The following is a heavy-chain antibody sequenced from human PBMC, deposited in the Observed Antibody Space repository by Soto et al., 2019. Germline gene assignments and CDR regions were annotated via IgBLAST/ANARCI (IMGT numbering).Heavy chain of an antibody. D-gene: IGHD3-10*01. V-gene: IGHV3-11*06. CDR1: GFTFSDYY. Sequence: GGSLRLSCAASGFTFSDYYMSWIRQAPGKGLEWVSYISSSSSYTNYADSVRGRFTISRDNVNDTLYLQMNNLGAEDSGLYYCTRGPRPISTGTGAYWGQGTQVTVSS. J-gene: IGHJ4*02. CDR3: TRGPRPISTGTGAY. CDR2: ISSSSSYT.